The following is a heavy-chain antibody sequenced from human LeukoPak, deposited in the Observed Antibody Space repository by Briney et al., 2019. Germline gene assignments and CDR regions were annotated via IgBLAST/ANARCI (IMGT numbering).Heavy chain of an antibody. V-gene: IGHV1-3*01. J-gene: IGHJ6*02. Sequence: GASVKVSCKASGYTFTSYAMHWVRQAPGQRLEWMGWINAGNGNTKYSQKFQGRVAITRDTSASTAYMELSSLRSEDTAVYYCARAWVGYCSRTSCSYYYYYGMDVWGQGTTVTVSS. D-gene: IGHD2-2*01. CDR3: ARAWVGYCSRTSCSYYYYYGMDV. CDR2: INAGNGNT. CDR1: GYTFTSYA.